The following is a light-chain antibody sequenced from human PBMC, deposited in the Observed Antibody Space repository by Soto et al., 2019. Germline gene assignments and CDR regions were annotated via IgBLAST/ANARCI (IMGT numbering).Light chain of an antibody. CDR1: QSVSSS. V-gene: IGKV3-11*01. Sequence: EIVLIQSPATLSLSPGERATLSCRASQSVSSSLAWYQQNPGQAPRLLIFDASNRATGIPARFSGSGSETDFTLTISSLEPEDFAVYYCQHRMNWPLTFGQGTRLEIK. J-gene: IGKJ5*01. CDR2: DAS. CDR3: QHRMNWPLT.